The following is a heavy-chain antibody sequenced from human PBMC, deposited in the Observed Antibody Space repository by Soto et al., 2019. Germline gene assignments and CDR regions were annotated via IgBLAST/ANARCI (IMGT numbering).Heavy chain of an antibody. CDR1: GYTFTSYG. CDR2: ISAYNGNT. V-gene: IGHV1-18*01. J-gene: IGHJ4*02. Sequence: VKVSCKASGYTFTSYGISWVRQAPGQGLEWMGWISAYNGNTNYAQKLQGRVTMTTDTSTSTAYMELRSLRSDDTAVYYCARLTGGRDYYDSSGYYPYYFDYWAQGTLVPISS. D-gene: IGHD3-22*01. CDR3: ARLTGGRDYYDSSGYYPYYFDY.